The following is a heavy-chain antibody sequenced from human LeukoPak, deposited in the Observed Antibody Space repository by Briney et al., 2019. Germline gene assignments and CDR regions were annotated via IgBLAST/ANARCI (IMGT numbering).Heavy chain of an antibody. V-gene: IGHV3-73*01. Sequence: PGGSLKLSCATSGFSFSGSTIHWVRQASGKGLEWVGRVRTKAYRYATTHTASVKGRFTISRDDSRSTAYLQMNSLQTDDTAVYYCTTGFNDNDRYWGQGTLVTVSS. J-gene: IGHJ4*02. CDR3: TTGFNDNDRY. D-gene: IGHD1-1*01. CDR2: VRTKAYRYAT. CDR1: GFSFSGST.